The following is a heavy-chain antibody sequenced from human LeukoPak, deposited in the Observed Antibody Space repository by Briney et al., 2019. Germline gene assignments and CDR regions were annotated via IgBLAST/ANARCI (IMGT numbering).Heavy chain of an antibody. V-gene: IGHV1-69*13. D-gene: IGHD6-19*01. J-gene: IGHJ4*02. CDR2: IIPIFGTA. CDR1: GGTFSSYA. Sequence: SVKVSCKASGGTFSSYAISWVRQAPGQGLEWMGGIIPIFGTANYAQKFQGRVTITADESTSTAYMELGSLRSEDTAVYYCARDSRGIAVADTAYYYFDYWGQGTLVTVSS. CDR3: ARDSRGIAVADTAYYYFDY.